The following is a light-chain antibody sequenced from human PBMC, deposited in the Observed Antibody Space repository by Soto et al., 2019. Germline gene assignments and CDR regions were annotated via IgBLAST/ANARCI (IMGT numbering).Light chain of an antibody. Sequence: IQMTQSPSTPSSSLGDRVTITWRASESIDSWLAWHQQKPGRAPKLLISKASSLESGVPSRFSGSGFGTEFTLTISSLKTDDFATYDCQQYNSYSEAFGQGTKVDIK. CDR3: QQYNSYSEA. CDR2: KAS. J-gene: IGKJ1*01. V-gene: IGKV1-5*03. CDR1: ESIDSW.